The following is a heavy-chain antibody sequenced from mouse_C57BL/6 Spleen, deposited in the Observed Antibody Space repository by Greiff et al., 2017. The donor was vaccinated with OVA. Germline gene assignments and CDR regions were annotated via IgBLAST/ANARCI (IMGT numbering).Heavy chain of an antibody. D-gene: IGHD2-4*01. CDR2: IDPSDSYT. CDR3: ARGALYDYDGPWFAY. V-gene: IGHV1-50*01. Sequence: QVQLQQPGAELVKPGASVKLSCKASGYTFTSYCMQWVKQRPGQGLEWIGEIDPSDSYTNYNQKFKGKATLTVDTSSSTAYMQLSSLTSEDSAVYYCARGALYDYDGPWFAYWGQGTLVTVSA. J-gene: IGHJ3*01. CDR1: GYTFTSYC.